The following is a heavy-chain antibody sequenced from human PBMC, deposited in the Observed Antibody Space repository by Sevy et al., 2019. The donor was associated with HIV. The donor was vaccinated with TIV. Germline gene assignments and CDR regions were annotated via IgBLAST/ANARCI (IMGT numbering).Heavy chain of an antibody. CDR1: GGSVSRSTYY. CDR2: IYYSGST. J-gene: IGHJ4*02. CDR3: ARHSSMTTVTMNY. V-gene: IGHV4-39*01. D-gene: IGHD4-17*01. Sequence: SETLSLTCTVSGGSVSRSTYYWGWIRQPPGKGLEWFGSIYYSGSTYYNPSLRSRVTISVDTSKNQFSLKLSSVTAADTAVYYCARHSSMTTVTMNYWGQGTLVTVSS.